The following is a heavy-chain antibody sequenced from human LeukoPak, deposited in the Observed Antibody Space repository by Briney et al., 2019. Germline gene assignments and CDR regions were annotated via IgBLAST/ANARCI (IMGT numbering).Heavy chain of an antibody. D-gene: IGHD3-3*01. J-gene: IGHJ4*02. V-gene: IGHV4-34*01. Sequence: SETLSLTCAVYGGSFSGYYWSWIRNPQGKGLEWIGEINHSGSTNYNPSLKSRVTISVDTSKNQFSLKLSSVTAADTAVYYCARARDFWSGYRKTFDYWGQGTLVTVSS. CDR3: ARARDFWSGYRKTFDY. CDR1: GGSFSGYY. CDR2: INHSGST.